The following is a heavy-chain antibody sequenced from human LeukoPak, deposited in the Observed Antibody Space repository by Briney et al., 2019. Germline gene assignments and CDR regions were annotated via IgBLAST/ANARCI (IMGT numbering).Heavy chain of an antibody. J-gene: IGHJ5*02. Sequence: SETLSLTCTVSGGSISSSSYYWGWIRQPPGKGLEWIGSIYYSGSTYYNPSLKSRVTISVDTSKNQFSLKLSSVTAADKAVYYGARIYCSSTSRNGEGFDPWGQGTLVTVSS. CDR2: IYYSGST. CDR1: GGSISSSSYY. D-gene: IGHD2-2*01. CDR3: ARIYCSSTSRNGEGFDP. V-gene: IGHV4-39*01.